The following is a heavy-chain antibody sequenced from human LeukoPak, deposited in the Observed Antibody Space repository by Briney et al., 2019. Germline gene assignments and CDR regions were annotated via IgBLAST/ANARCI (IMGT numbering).Heavy chain of an antibody. CDR2: IWYDGSNK. V-gene: IGHV3-33*01. J-gene: IGHJ4*02. Sequence: GGSLRLSCAASGFTFSSYGMHWVRQAPGKGLEWVAVIWYDGSNKCYADSVKGRFTISRDNSKNTLYLQMNSLRAEDTAVYYCARGGYYDSSGYLNWGQGTLVTVSS. CDR3: ARGGYYDSSGYLN. CDR1: GFTFSSYG. D-gene: IGHD3-22*01.